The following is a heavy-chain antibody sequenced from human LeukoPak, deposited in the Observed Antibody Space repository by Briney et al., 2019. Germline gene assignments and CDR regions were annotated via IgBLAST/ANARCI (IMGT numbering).Heavy chain of an antibody. D-gene: IGHD5-18*01. CDR3: ARRGYSYSHLFDY. CDR2: INHSGST. Sequence: PSETLSLTCAVYGGSFSGYYWSWIRQPPGKGLEWIGGINHSGSTNYNPSLKSRVTITVDTSKNQFSLKLSSVTAADTAVYYCARRGYSYSHLFDYWGQGTLVTVSS. CDR1: GGSFSGYY. J-gene: IGHJ4*02. V-gene: IGHV4-34*01.